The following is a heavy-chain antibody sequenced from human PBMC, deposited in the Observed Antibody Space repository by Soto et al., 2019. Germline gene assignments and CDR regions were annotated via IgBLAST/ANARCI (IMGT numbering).Heavy chain of an antibody. J-gene: IGHJ4*02. CDR3: ARDSDYYGSERFHSLFDY. V-gene: IGHV3-30-3*01. Sequence: QVQLVESGGGVVQPGRSLRLSCAASGFTFSSYAMQWVRQAPGKGLEWVAVISYDGSNKYYADSVKGRFTISRDNSKNTLYLQMNSLRAEDTAVYYCARDSDYYGSERFHSLFDYWGQGTLVTVSS. D-gene: IGHD3-10*01. CDR2: ISYDGSNK. CDR1: GFTFSSYA.